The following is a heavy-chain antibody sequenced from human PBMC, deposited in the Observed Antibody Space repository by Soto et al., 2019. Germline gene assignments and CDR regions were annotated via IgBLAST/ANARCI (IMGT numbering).Heavy chain of an antibody. Sequence: PGGSLRLSCAASGFSFSSYDMTWVRQAPGQGLEWVSSLSVTGGGPYYADSVRGRFTMSRDNSKNTLALEMSGLRADDSAVYYCAKGRETTTSAKFRFDNWGQGTLVTVSS. V-gene: IGHV3-23*01. CDR1: GFSFSSYD. CDR3: AKGRETTTSAKFRFDN. D-gene: IGHD1-26*01. CDR2: LSVTGGGP. J-gene: IGHJ4*02.